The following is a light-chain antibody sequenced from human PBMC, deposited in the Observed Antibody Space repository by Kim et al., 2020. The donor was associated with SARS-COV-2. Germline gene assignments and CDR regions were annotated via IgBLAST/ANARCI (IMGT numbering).Light chain of an antibody. CDR3: NSRDSSTNRWV. V-gene: IGLV3-19*01. CDR1: SLRTFY. CDR2: GKN. J-gene: IGLJ3*02. Sequence: SSELTQDPAVSVALGQTVRITCQGDSLRTFYASWYQQKPGQAPVLVIYGKNNRPSGIPDRFSGSSSGNTASLTITGAQAGDEADYYCNSRDSSTNRWVFGGGTQLTVL.